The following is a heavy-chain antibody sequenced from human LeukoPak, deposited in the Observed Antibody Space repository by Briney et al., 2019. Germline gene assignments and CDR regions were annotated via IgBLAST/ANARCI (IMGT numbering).Heavy chain of an antibody. CDR3: TTVSRYFDWLLYSDY. J-gene: IGHJ4*02. CDR2: IKSKTDGGTT. V-gene: IGHV3-15*01. Sequence: PGGSLRLSCAASGFTSSNAWMSWVRQAPGKGLEWVGRIKSKTDGGTTDYAAPVKGRFTISRDDSKNTLYLQMNSLKTKDTAVYYCTTVSRYFDWLLYSDYWGQGTLVTVSS. CDR1: GFTSSNAW. D-gene: IGHD3-9*01.